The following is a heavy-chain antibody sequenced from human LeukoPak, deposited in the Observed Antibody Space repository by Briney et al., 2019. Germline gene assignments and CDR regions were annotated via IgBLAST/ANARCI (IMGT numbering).Heavy chain of an antibody. CDR3: SFSSVWTGFFQY. V-gene: IGHV3-33*01. D-gene: IGHD3-22*01. CDR1: GFTFSSYG. J-gene: IGHJ1*01. Sequence: PGRSLRLSCAASGFTFSSYGMHWVRQAPGKGLEWVAVIWYDGSNKYYADSVKGRFTISRDNSKNTLYLQMNSLRVEDTAVYFCSFSSVWTGFFQYWGQGTLVTVSS. CDR2: IWYDGSNK.